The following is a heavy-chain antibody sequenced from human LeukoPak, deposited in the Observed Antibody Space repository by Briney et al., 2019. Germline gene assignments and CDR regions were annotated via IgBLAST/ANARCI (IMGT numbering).Heavy chain of an antibody. CDR2: INPNSGGT. D-gene: IGHD6-19*01. V-gene: IGHV1-2*04. J-gene: IGHJ4*02. Sequence: ASVKVSCKASGYTFTGYYMHWVRQAPGQGLEWMGWINPNSGGTNYAQKFQGWVTKTRDTSISTAYMELSRLRSDDTAVYYCARVRYSSGWQVYFDYWGQGTLVTVSS. CDR1: GYTFTGYY. CDR3: ARVRYSSGWQVYFDY.